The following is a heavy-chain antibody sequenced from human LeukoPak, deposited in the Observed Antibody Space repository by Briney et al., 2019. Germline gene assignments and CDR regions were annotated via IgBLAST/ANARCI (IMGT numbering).Heavy chain of an antibody. V-gene: IGHV3-33*06. D-gene: IGHD3-10*01. Sequence: QPGRSLRLSCAASGFTFSSYGMHWVRQAPGKGLEWVAVIWYDGSNKHYADSVRGRFTISRDSSKNTLYLQMNSLRTEDTAVFHCAKGSGGSGSSYNHFDCWGQGTLVTVSS. J-gene: IGHJ4*02. CDR1: GFTFSSYG. CDR2: IWYDGSNK. CDR3: AKGSGGSGSSYNHFDC.